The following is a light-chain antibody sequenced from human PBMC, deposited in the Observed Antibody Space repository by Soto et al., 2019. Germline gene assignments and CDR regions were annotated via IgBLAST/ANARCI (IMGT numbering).Light chain of an antibody. V-gene: IGLV2-14*01. J-gene: IGLJ1*01. CDR1: SSGVGGYNY. Sequence: QSALTQPASVPGSPGQSITISCTGTSSGVGGYNYVSWYQQHPGKAPKLMIYEVSNRPSGVSNRFSGSKSGNTASLTISGLQAEDEADYYCSSYTSSSTYVFGTGTKVTVL. CDR2: EVS. CDR3: SSYTSSSTYV.